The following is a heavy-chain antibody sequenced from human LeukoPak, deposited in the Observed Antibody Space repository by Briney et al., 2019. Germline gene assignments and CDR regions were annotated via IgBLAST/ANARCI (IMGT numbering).Heavy chain of an antibody. D-gene: IGHD3-22*01. V-gene: IGHV3-48*01. CDR2: ISSLSGTI. CDR1: GFTFSSYS. J-gene: IGHJ4*02. CDR3: ARRAGDYSHPYDY. Sequence: GGSLRLSCAASGFTFSSYSMNWVRQAPGKGLEWVSYISSLSGTINYADSVKGRFTISRDNSKNTLYLQMNTLRAEDTAVYYCARRAGDYSHPYDYWGQGTLVTVSS.